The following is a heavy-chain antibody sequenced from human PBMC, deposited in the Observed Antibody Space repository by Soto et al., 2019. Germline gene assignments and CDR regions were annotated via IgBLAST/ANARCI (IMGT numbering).Heavy chain of an antibody. CDR2: IDDSGST. J-gene: IGHJ5*02. CDR3: ARDYSGSYYSFWFDP. Sequence: SETLSLTCTVSGGSIRSHYWNWIRQPPGKGLEWIGYIDDSGSTKDNPSLKSRVTISVDTSKNQFSLKLNSVTAADTAIYYCARDYSGSYYSFWFDPWGQGTQVTVSS. CDR1: GGSIRSHY. V-gene: IGHV4-59*11. D-gene: IGHD1-26*01.